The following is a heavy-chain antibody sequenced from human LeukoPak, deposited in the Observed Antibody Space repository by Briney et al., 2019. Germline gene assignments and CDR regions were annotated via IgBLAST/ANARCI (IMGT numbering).Heavy chain of an antibody. D-gene: IGHD2-2*01. CDR1: GDSVSSDSVT. CDR2: TYYRSTWYN. Sequence: SQTLSLTCAISGDSVSSDSVTWNWIRQSPSRGLEWLGRTYYRSTWYNDYAVSVRGRITVNPDTSKNQFSLHLNSVTPEDTAVYYCARRLTQYDCFDPWGQGILVTVPS. CDR3: ARRLTQYDCFDP. V-gene: IGHV6-1*01. J-gene: IGHJ5*02.